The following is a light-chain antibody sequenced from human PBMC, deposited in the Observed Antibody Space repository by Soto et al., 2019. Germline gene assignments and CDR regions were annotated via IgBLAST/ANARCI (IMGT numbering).Light chain of an antibody. V-gene: IGKV3-20*01. CDR2: NTS. CDR1: QSINSKS. Sequence: EIVLTQSPGTLSLSPGEGATVSCRVSQSINSKSLVWYQRKIGQAPRLLIYNTSSRATGIPDRFSGSGSGTDFTLSISRLEPEDFAVYYCQHYGGSFIFGPGTKMDFK. J-gene: IGKJ3*01. CDR3: QHYGGSFI.